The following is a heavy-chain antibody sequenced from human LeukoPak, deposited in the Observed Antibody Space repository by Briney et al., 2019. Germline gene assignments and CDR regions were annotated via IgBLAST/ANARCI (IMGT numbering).Heavy chain of an antibody. CDR2: VSSFNGNT. Sequence: ASVTVSCKTSGYTFTRNGISWVRQAPGQGLEWMGWVSSFNGNTNYAQSLQGRVTMTTDTSTNTAYMELRSLTFDDTAVYYCARDVSAGSLSFDYWGQGTLVTVSS. CDR1: GYTFTRNG. CDR3: ARDVSAGSLSFDY. D-gene: IGHD6-13*01. J-gene: IGHJ4*02. V-gene: IGHV1-18*01.